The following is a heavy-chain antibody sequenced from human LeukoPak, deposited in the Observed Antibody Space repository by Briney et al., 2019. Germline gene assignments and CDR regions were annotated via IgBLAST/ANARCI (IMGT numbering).Heavy chain of an antibody. V-gene: IGHV3-48*01. Sequence: GGSLRLSCEASGDTFSGHSVIWVRQAPGKGLEWISYIGYGGSPIHFADSVKGRFGISRDDAKNSLYLYINTLRAEDTAIYYCAREYDSRARFDSRGQGILVTVSS. CDR3: AREYDSRARFDS. J-gene: IGHJ4*02. CDR1: GDTFSGHS. D-gene: IGHD4-11*01. CDR2: IGYGGSPI.